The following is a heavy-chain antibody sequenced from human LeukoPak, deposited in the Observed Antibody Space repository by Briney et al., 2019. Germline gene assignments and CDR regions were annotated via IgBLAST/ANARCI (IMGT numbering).Heavy chain of an antibody. CDR2: IKPDGSEK. J-gene: IGHJ3*02. Sequence: GGSLRLSCAASEFTFSTYSMNWVRQAPGKGLEWLTNIKPDGSEKNYVDSVKGRFAISRDNAKNSLYLQMDTLRAEDTAVYYCARGTWAAFDIWGQGTMVTVSS. CDR3: ARGTWAAFDI. CDR1: EFTFSTYS. D-gene: IGHD7-27*01. V-gene: IGHV3-7*01.